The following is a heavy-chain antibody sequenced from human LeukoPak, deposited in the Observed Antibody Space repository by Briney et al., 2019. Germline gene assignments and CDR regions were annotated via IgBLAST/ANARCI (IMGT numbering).Heavy chain of an antibody. CDR3: ARDGVVVAPFYYYYGMDV. V-gene: IGHV1-2*02. CDR2: INPNSGGT. J-gene: IGHJ6*02. Sequence: GASVKVSCKASGYTFTGYYMHWVRQAPGQGLEWMGWINPNSGGTNYAQKFQGGVTMTRDTSISTAYMELSRLRSDDTAVYYCARDGVVVAPFYYYYGMDVWGQGTTVTVSS. D-gene: IGHD2-15*01. CDR1: GYTFTGYY.